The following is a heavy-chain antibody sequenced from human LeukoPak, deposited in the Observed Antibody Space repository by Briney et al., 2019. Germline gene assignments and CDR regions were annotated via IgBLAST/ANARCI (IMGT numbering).Heavy chain of an antibody. Sequence: GGSLRLSCAASGFAFSSYGMNWVRQAPRTGLEWVSFISTSGSTIYYADSVKGRFTISRDNAKNTLYLQMKTLRAEDTAVYYCARDRGENWVDHWGQGTLVTVCS. CDR3: ARDRGENWVDH. J-gene: IGHJ5*02. D-gene: IGHD3-10*01. CDR2: ISTSGSTI. V-gene: IGHV3-48*03. CDR1: GFAFSSYG.